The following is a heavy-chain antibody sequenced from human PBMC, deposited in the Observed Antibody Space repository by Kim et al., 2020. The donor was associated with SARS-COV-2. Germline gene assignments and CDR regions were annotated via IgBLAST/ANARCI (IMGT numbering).Heavy chain of an antibody. CDR1: GFSLSNFG. CDR2: ISLEASKK. D-gene: IGHD3-16*01. Sequence: GGSLRLSCAASGFSLSNFGMHWVRQAPGKGLEWVALISLEASKKYYADSLKGRFTISRDSSKNTLYLQMNSLRAEDTAVYYCAKDGSFCMISFGGESGGLDFWGQGTPVTVSS. J-gene: IGHJ6*02. V-gene: IGHV3-30*18. CDR3: AKDGSFCMISFGGESGGLDF.